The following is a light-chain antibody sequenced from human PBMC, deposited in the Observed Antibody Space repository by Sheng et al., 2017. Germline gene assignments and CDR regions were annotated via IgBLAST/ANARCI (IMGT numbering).Light chain of an antibody. Sequence: QSALTQPASVSGSPGQAITISCAGTINNIGRYSLVSWYQQHPGKAPKLMIYEVSKRPSGVSNRFSGSKSGNTASLTISGLQAEDEADYYCCSYADSNTGAFGGGTKLTVL. V-gene: IGLV2-23*02. CDR2: EVS. J-gene: IGLJ2*01. CDR1: INNIGRYSL. CDR3: CSYADSNTGA.